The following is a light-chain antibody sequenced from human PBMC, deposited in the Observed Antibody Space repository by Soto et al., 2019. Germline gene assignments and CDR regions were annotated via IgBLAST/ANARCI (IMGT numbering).Light chain of an antibody. CDR2: EVS. CDR1: SSDVGGYNY. Sequence: QSALTQPPSASGSPGQSVTISCTGTSSDVGGYNYVSWYQQHPGKAPKLMIYEVSKRPPGVPDRFSGSKSGNTASLTVFGLQAEDEADYYCSSYAGSKTLFGGGTKLTVL. V-gene: IGLV2-8*01. J-gene: IGLJ2*01. CDR3: SSYAGSKTL.